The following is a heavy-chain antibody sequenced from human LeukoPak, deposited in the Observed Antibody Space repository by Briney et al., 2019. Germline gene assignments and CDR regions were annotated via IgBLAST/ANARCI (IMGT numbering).Heavy chain of an antibody. CDR1: GYSFTSYW. CDR3: ARRRPYYGDYGEIDY. V-gene: IGHV5-51*01. Sequence: GESLKISRKGSGYSFTSYWIGWVRQMPGKGLEWMGIIYPGDSDTRYSPSFQGQVTISADKSISTAYLQWSSLKASDTAMYYCARRRPYYGDYGEIDYWGQGTLVTVSS. D-gene: IGHD4-17*01. CDR2: IYPGDSDT. J-gene: IGHJ4*02.